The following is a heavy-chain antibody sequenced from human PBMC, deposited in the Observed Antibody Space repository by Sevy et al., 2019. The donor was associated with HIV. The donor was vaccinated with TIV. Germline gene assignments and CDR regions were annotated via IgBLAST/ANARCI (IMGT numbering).Heavy chain of an antibody. CDR3: ARLSGYSSSWSYFDY. CDR2: ISSSSSTI. CDR1: GFTFSSYS. V-gene: IGHV3-48*01. Sequence: GGSLRLSCAASGFTFSSYSMNWVRQAPGKGLEWVSYISSSSSTIYYADSVKGRFTISRDNAKNSLYLQMNSLRAEDTAEYYCARLSGYSSSWSYFDYWGQGTLVTVSS. D-gene: IGHD6-13*01. J-gene: IGHJ4*02.